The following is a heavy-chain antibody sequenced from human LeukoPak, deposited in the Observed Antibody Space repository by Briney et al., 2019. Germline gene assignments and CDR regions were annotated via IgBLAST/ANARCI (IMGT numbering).Heavy chain of an antibody. V-gene: IGHV1-2*02. CDR3: ARGRLRFGESTDAFDI. CDR1: GYTFTSYG. Sequence: GASVKVSCKTSGYTFTSYGISWVRQAPGQGLEWMGWINPNSGGTSYAQKFQGRVTMTRDTSINTAYMELSRLTSDDTAVYYCARGRLRFGESTDAFDIWGQGTMVTVSS. D-gene: IGHD3-10*01. J-gene: IGHJ3*02. CDR2: INPNSGGT.